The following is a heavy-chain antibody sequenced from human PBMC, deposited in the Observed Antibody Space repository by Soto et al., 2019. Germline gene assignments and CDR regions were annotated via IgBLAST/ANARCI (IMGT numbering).Heavy chain of an antibody. V-gene: IGHV4-4*02. Sequence: QVQLQESGPGLVKPSGTLSLTCAVSGGSISSTDWWSWVRQPPGKGLEWIGEIYHGGSTNYNPSLKRRVTMSVDRSKNQFSLKLTSVTAADTAVYYCASSKSGGSYYFDYWGQGTLVTVSS. CDR2: IYHGGST. D-gene: IGHD1-26*01. CDR1: GGSISSTDW. J-gene: IGHJ4*02. CDR3: ASSKSGGSYYFDY.